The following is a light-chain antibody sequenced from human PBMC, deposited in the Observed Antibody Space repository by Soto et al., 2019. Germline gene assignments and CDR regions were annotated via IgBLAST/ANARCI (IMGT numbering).Light chain of an antibody. V-gene: IGKV1-5*03. Sequence: DIQMTQSPSTLSASVGDRVTITCRASQTIINWLAWYQQKPGKAPKLLIYKASTLEGEVPSRFSGSGPETEFTLTINSLQPDDSATYYCQQYHTYWWTFGQGTKVDIK. CDR1: QTIINW. CDR2: KAS. J-gene: IGKJ1*01. CDR3: QQYHTYWWT.